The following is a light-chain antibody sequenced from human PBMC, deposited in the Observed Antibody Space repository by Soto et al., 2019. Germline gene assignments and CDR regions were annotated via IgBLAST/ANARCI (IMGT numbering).Light chain of an antibody. CDR2: DAS. CDR3: QQYDNLLT. V-gene: IGKV1-33*01. Sequence: DIQMTQSPSSLSASVGDRVTITCQASQDINKNLIWYQQKPGKAPKLLIYDASDLETGVPSRFSGSGSGTDFTFTISSLQPEDIATYYCQQYDNLLTFGGGTKVDIK. J-gene: IGKJ4*01. CDR1: QDINKN.